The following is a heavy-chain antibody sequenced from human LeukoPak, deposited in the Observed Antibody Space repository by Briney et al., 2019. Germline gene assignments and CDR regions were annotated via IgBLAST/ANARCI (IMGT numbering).Heavy chain of an antibody. V-gene: IGHV4-4*02. Sequence: SETLSLTCAVSGGSISSSNWWSWVRQPPGKGLEWIGEIYHSGSTNYNPSLKSRVTISVDKSKNQFSLKLSSVTAADTAVYYCARVKTMIVVLQKVGRYFDYWGQGTLVTVSS. D-gene: IGHD3-22*01. CDR3: ARVKTMIVVLQKVGRYFDY. CDR1: GGSISSSNW. J-gene: IGHJ4*02. CDR2: IYHSGST.